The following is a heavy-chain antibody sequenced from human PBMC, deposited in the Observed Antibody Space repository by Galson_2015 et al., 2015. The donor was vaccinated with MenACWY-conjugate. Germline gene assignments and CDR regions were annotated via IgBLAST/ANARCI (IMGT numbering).Heavy chain of an antibody. D-gene: IGHD2-15*01. V-gene: IGHV4-39*07. CDR2: VFYNGTT. CDR3: ARESSYCAGGTCGYF. Sequence: ETLSLTCTVSGGSISSRDYYWGWIRQSPGKGLEWIGTVFYNGTTYYNPSLKSRVTISVDTSKHQISLNLHSATSADTAVYYCARESSYCAGGTCGYFWGQGALVTVSS. J-gene: IGHJ4*02. CDR1: GGSISSRDYY.